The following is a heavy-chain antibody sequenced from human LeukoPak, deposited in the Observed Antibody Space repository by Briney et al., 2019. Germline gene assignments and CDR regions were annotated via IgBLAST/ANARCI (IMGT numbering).Heavy chain of an antibody. D-gene: IGHD3-3*01. CDR3: ATDLIITIFGVVTNY. Sequence: GASVKVSCEVSGYTLTELSMHWVRQAPGKGLEWMGGFDPEDGETIYAQKFQGRVTTTEDTSTDTAYMELSSLRSEDTAVYYCATDLIITIFGVVTNYWGQGTLVTVSS. CDR2: FDPEDGET. CDR1: GYTLTELS. V-gene: IGHV1-24*01. J-gene: IGHJ4*02.